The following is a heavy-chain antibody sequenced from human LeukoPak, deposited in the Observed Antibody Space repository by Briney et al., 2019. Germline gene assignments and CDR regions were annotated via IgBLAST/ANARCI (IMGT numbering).Heavy chain of an antibody. Sequence: GGSLRLSCAVSGFTVSGNYLSWVRQAPGKGLEWVSVIYGDGYTDHAASVRGRFTISRDTYKNTVYLQMNSLRVEDTAVYYCARGRTDYGDYMSWGQGTLVTVSS. CDR3: ARGRTDYGDYMS. D-gene: IGHD4-17*01. CDR1: GFTVSGNY. J-gene: IGHJ5*02. CDR2: IYGDGYT. V-gene: IGHV3-53*01.